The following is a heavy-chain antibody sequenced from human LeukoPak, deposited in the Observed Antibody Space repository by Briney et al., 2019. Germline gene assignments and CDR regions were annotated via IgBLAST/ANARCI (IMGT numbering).Heavy chain of an antibody. J-gene: IGHJ4*02. Sequence: GGSLRLSCAAAGFTFSSYGMHWVRQAPGKGLDWVAVISNDGSKKYYADSVKGRFTISRDNSKNTLSLQVSSLRTEDTAVYYCAKDRYSYAFEYSDSWGQGTLVTVSS. CDR1: GFTFSSYG. CDR3: AKDRYSYAFEYSDS. CDR2: ISNDGSKK. D-gene: IGHD5-18*01. V-gene: IGHV3-30*18.